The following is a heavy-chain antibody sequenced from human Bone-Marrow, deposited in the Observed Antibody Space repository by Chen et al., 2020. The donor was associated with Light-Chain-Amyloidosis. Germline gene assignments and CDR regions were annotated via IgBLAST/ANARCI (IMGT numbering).Heavy chain of an antibody. D-gene: IGHD2-2*02. V-gene: IGHV3-9*01. Sequence: EVQLVESGGGLVQPGRSLRLSCAAPGFTFDDYAMHWVRQAPGKGLEWVSGISWNSGSIGYADSVKGRFTISRDNAKNSLYLQMNSLRAEDTALYYCAKAIVPAAIGYFDYWGQGTLVTVSS. CDR2: ISWNSGSI. CDR1: GFTFDDYA. J-gene: IGHJ4*02. CDR3: AKAIVPAAIGYFDY.